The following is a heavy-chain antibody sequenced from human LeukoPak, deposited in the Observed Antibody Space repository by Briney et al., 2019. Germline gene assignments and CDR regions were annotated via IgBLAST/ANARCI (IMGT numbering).Heavy chain of an antibody. CDR1: GITFSNYW. CDR3: AREDDWNYEDY. CDR2: IKQDGSEK. J-gene: IGHJ4*02. Sequence: GGSLRLSCAASGITFSNYWMSWVRQAPGKGLEWVANIKQDGSEKYYVNPVKGRFTISRDNAKNSLYLQMNSLRAEDTAIYFCAREDDWNYEDYWGQGTLVTVSS. D-gene: IGHD1-7*01. V-gene: IGHV3-7*01.